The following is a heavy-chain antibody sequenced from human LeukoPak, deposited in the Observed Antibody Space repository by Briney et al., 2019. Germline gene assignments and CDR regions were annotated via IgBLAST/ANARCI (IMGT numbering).Heavy chain of an antibody. Sequence: GGSLRLSCATSGFAFSSYTMNWVRQAPGKGLEWVSSISSSSIYIYYADSVKGRFTISGDNAKKSLYLQMNSLRVEDTAVYYCARVSPNTVTTLQYFDYWGQGTLVTVSS. J-gene: IGHJ4*02. CDR3: ARVSPNTVTTLQYFDY. CDR1: GFAFSSYT. CDR2: ISSSSIYI. V-gene: IGHV3-21*01. D-gene: IGHD4-17*01.